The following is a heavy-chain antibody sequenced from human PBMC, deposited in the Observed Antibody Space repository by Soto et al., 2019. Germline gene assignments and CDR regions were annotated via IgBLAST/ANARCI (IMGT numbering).Heavy chain of an antibody. CDR1: GFNFSSYS. Sequence: QPGRSLRLSCSASGFNFSSYSMSWVRQAPGKGLEWVSGFRTSGDGGTTYYADSGKGRFTISRDNTKSMLFLQMNSLRAEDTAIYYCAKKFSSGPGSQYFDYWGQGTLVTVSS. J-gene: IGHJ4*02. CDR3: AKKFSSGPGSQYFDY. CDR2: FRTSGDGGTT. V-gene: IGHV3-23*01. D-gene: IGHD3-10*01.